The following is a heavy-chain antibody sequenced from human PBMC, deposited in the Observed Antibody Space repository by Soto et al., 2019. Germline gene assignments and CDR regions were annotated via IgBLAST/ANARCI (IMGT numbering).Heavy chain of an antibody. Sequence: GASVKVFCKASGYTFTSYGISWVRQATGQGLERMGWISAYNGNTNYAQKLQGRVTMTTDTSTSTAYMELRSLRSDDTAVYYCARDFHCSGGRCYDCFDPWGQGTLVTVSS. J-gene: IGHJ5*02. V-gene: IGHV1-18*01. CDR3: ARDFHCSGGRCYDCFDP. CDR1: GYTFTSYG. D-gene: IGHD2-15*01. CDR2: ISAYNGNT.